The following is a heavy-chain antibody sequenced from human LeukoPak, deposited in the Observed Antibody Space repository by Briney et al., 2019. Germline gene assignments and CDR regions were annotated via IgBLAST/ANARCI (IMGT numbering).Heavy chain of an antibody. CDR1: GYSLTTYW. CDR2: IYPGDSDT. Sequence: GESLKISCKGSGYSLTTYWIGWVRQMPGKGLEWMGIIYPGDSDTRYSPSFQGQVTISADKSISTAYLQWSSLKASDTAMYYCARENSGWYWEDNWFDPWGQGTLVTVSS. CDR3: ARENSGWYWEDNWFDP. D-gene: IGHD6-19*01. V-gene: IGHV5-51*01. J-gene: IGHJ5*02.